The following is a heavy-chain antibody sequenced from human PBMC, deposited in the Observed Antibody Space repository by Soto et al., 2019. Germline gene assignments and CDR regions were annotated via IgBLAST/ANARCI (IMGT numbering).Heavy chain of an antibody. J-gene: IGHJ5*02. CDR2: IYYSGST. CDR3: ARRYYGGGWFDP. Sequence: QVQLQESGPGLVKPSETLSLTCTVSGGSISSYYWSWIRQPPGKGLEWIGYIYYSGSTNYNPSLKRRVPISVDTSKNQSSLKLSSVTAADTAVYYCARRYYGGGWFDPWGQGTLVTVSS. D-gene: IGHD4-17*01. V-gene: IGHV4-59*08. CDR1: GGSISSYY.